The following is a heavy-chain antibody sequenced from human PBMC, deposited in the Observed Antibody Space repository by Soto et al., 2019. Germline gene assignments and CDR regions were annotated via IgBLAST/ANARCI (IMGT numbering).Heavy chain of an antibody. CDR3: ASLPRIAARPNYYYYGMDV. J-gene: IGHJ6*02. CDR1: GYTFTGYY. Sequence: ASVKVSCKASGYTFTGYYMHWVRQAPGQGLEWMGWINPNSGGTNYAQKFQGRVTMTRDTSISTAYMELSRLRSDDTAVYYCASLPRIAARPNYYYYGMDVWGQGTTVTVSS. CDR2: INPNSGGT. D-gene: IGHD6-6*01. V-gene: IGHV1-2*02.